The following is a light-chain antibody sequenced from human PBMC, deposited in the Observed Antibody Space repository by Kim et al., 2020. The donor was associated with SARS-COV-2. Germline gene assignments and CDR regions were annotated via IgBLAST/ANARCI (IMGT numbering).Light chain of an antibody. CDR2: DVS. CDR1: QDITNY. J-gene: IGKJ2*01. Sequence: ASVGDRVTITCQASQDITNYVNWYQQRSGKAPKLLMYDVSNLGAGVPSRFSGSGSGTDFILTINSLQPEDAATYYCQQYAYLPFTFGQRTKVDIK. V-gene: IGKV1-33*01. CDR3: QQYAYLPFT.